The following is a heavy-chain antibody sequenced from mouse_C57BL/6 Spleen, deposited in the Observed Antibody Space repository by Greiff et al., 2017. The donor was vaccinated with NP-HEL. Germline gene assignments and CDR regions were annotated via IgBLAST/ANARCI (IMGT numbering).Heavy chain of an antibody. D-gene: IGHD3-2*02. CDR1: GYTFTSYW. CDR2: IDPSDSET. Sequence: QVQLQQPGAELVRPGSSVKLSCKASGYTFTSYWMHWVKQRPIQGLEWIGNIDPSDSETHYNQKFKDKATLTVDKSSSTAYMQLSSLTSEDSAVYYCARPDSSVGGLDYWGQGTSVTVSS. V-gene: IGHV1-52*01. J-gene: IGHJ4*01. CDR3: ARPDSSVGGLDY.